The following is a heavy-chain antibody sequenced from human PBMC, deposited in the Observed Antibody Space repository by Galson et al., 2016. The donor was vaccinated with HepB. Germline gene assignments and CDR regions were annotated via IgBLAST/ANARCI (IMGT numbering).Heavy chain of an antibody. CDR1: GYNFNSYW. Sequence: QSGAEVKKPGESLKVSCKGSGYNFNSYWIAWVRQMPGKGLEWMGVIWPGDSDARYSPSFQGQVTISGDKSFSTAYLQWSSLKASDTAMYYCAGRRDGYTPLDYWGQGTPVVVSS. CDR2: IWPGDSDA. J-gene: IGHJ4*02. D-gene: IGHD5-24*01. CDR3: AGRRDGYTPLDY. V-gene: IGHV5-51*01.